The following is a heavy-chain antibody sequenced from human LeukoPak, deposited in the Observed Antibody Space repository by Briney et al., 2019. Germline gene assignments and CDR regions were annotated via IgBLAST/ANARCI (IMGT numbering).Heavy chain of an antibody. CDR2: ISGSGGST. Sequence: GGSLRLSCAASGFTVSSNYMSWVRQAPGKGLEWVSAISGSGGSTYYADSVKGRFTISRDNSKNTLYLQMSSLRAEDTAVYYCAKFDWNYFADYWGQGTLVTVSS. V-gene: IGHV3-23*01. D-gene: IGHD1-7*01. CDR1: GFTVSSNY. CDR3: AKFDWNYFADY. J-gene: IGHJ4*02.